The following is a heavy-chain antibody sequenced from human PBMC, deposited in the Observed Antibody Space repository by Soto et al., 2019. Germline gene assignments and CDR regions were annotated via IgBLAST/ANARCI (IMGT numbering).Heavy chain of an antibody. Sequence: EVQLLESGGGLVQPGGSLRLSCAASGFTFGGYPMSWVRQAPGKGLEWVSAISGSGGSTYYADSVKGRFTISRDNSKNTLYLQMTSLRAEDTAVYYCAKHPKYYGSGSPPLGMDVWGQGNTGTGSS. CDR3: AKHPKYYGSGSPPLGMDV. CDR1: GFTFGGYP. J-gene: IGHJ6*02. CDR2: ISGSGGST. V-gene: IGHV3-23*01. D-gene: IGHD3-10*01.